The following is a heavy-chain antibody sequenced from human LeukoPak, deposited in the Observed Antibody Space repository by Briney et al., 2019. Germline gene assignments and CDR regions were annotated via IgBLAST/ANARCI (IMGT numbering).Heavy chain of an antibody. D-gene: IGHD3-16*01. CDR3: AKQRYGGEDY. J-gene: IGHJ4*02. CDR2: IKQDGSEK. V-gene: IGHV3-7*03. Sequence: GGSLRLSCAASGFTFSSYWMSWVRQAPGKGLEWVANIKQDGSEKYYVDSLKGRFTISRDNAKNSLYLQINSLRAEDTAVYYCAKQRYGGEDYWGQGTLVTVSS. CDR1: GFTFSSYW.